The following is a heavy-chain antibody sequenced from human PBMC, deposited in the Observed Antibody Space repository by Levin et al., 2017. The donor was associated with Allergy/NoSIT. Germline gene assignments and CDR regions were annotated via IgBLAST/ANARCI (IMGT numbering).Heavy chain of an antibody. Sequence: GGSLRLSCAASGFTFNAYSMNWVRQAPGTGLEWVSYISGESDTIYYTDSVKGRFTISRDNAKNSLYLQMNSLRAEDTAVYYCARGSYSNSLTIDYWGQGTLVTVSS. CDR1: GFTFNAYS. V-gene: IGHV3-48*01. J-gene: IGHJ4*02. CDR2: ISGESDTI. CDR3: ARGSYSNSLTIDY. D-gene: IGHD6-13*01.